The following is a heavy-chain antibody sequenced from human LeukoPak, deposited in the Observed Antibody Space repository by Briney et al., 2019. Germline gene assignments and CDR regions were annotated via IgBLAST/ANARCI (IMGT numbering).Heavy chain of an antibody. CDR3: ARHKLYSSSWASFDP. J-gene: IGHJ5*02. CDR2: IYTSGST. CDR1: GGSISSYY. D-gene: IGHD6-13*01. Sequence: PSETLSLTCTVSGGSISSYYWSWIRQPPGKGLEWIGYIYTSGSTNYNPSLKSRVTISVDTSKNQFSLKLSSVTAADTAVYYCARHKLYSSSWASFDPRGQGTLVTVSS. V-gene: IGHV4-4*09.